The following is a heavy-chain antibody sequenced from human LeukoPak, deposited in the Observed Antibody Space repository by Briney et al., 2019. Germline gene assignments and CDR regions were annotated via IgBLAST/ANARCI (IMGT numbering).Heavy chain of an antibody. D-gene: IGHD2-21*01. Sequence: PSETLSLTCTVSGGSISGSYWSWIRQPPGKGLEWIGYIYYSGNTNYNPSLKSRVTISVDTSKNQFSLKLSSVTAADTAVYYCARVPSVIDAFDIWGQGTMVTVSS. CDR2: IYYSGNT. CDR1: GGSISGSY. V-gene: IGHV4-59*01. J-gene: IGHJ3*02. CDR3: ARVPSVIDAFDI.